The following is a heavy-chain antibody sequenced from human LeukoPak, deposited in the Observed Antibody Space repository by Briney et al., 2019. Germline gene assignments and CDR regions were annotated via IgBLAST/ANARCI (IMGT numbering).Heavy chain of an antibody. CDR2: VWYDGRDK. D-gene: IGHD5-18*01. CDR1: GFSFSGCG. J-gene: IGHJ4*02. V-gene: IGHV3-30*02. Sequence: PGGSLRLSCAASGFSFSGCGMHWVRQAPGKGLEWVAFVWYDGRDKYYGDSVKGRFTISRDNSKNTLYLQMNSLRAEDTAMYYCAKDPYSDGYYLDYWGQGTLVIVSS. CDR3: AKDPYSDGYYLDY.